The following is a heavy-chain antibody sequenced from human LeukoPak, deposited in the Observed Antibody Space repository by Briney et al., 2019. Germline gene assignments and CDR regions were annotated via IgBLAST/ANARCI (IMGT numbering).Heavy chain of an antibody. J-gene: IGHJ4*02. CDR2: ITTSGTST. Sequence: GGSLRLSCAASGFTFSTYAMSWVRQAPGKGLEWVSSITTSGTSTYYAASVEGRFIISRDNSKNTLYLQMNSLRAEDTAVYYCARAGDCTNGICYTADFDYWGQGTLVTVSS. CDR3: ARAGDCTNGICYTADFDY. V-gene: IGHV3-23*01. CDR1: GFTFSTYA. D-gene: IGHD2-8*01.